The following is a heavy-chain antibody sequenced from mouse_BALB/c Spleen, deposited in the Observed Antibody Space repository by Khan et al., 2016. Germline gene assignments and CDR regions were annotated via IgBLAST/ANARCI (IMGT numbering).Heavy chain of an antibody. CDR2: INYSGST. D-gene: IGHD2-14*01. Sequence: EVQLQESGPSLVKPSQTLSLTCSVTGDSITSGYWNWIRTFPGNKLEYMGYINYSGSTHYNPSLKSRISITRDTSKNQYYLQLNSVTTEDTATYYCARSNRYDVWFAYWGQGTLVTVSA. CDR1: GDSITSGY. CDR3: ARSNRYDVWFAY. J-gene: IGHJ3*01. V-gene: IGHV3-8*02.